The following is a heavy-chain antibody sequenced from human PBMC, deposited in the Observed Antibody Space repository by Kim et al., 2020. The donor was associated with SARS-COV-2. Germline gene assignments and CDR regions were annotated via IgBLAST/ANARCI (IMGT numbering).Heavy chain of an antibody. CDR2: DSDT. Sequence: DSDTRYSPSFQGQVTISADKSISTAYLQWSSLKASDTAMYYCARGNWFDPWGQGTLVTVSS. CDR3: ARGNWFDP. J-gene: IGHJ5*02. V-gene: IGHV5-51*01.